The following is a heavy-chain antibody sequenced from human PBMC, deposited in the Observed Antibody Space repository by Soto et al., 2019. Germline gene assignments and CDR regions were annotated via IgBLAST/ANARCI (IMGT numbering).Heavy chain of an antibody. Sequence: QVQLVESGGGVVQPGRSLRLSCAASGFTFSSYGMHWVRQAPGKGLEWVAVIWYDGSNKYYADSVKGRFTISRDNSKNTLYLQMNSLRAEDTAVYYCAREGMWVWFGECNDMDVWGKGTTVTVSS. V-gene: IGHV3-33*01. D-gene: IGHD3-10*01. CDR3: AREGMWVWFGECNDMDV. CDR1: GFTFSSYG. CDR2: IWYDGSNK. J-gene: IGHJ6*03.